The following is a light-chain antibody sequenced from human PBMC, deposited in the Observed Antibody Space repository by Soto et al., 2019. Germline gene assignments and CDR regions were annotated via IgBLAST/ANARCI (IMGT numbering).Light chain of an antibody. J-gene: IGLJ2*01. Sequence: QPVLTQSPSASASLEASVKLTCTLSSGHSSYAIAWHQQQPEKGPRYLMKLNSDGSHSKGDGIPDRFSGSSSGAERYHTISSLQSEDEADYYCQTWGTGIQVFGGGTKLTVL. CDR2: LNSDGSH. CDR3: QTWGTGIQV. CDR1: SGHSSYA. V-gene: IGLV4-69*01.